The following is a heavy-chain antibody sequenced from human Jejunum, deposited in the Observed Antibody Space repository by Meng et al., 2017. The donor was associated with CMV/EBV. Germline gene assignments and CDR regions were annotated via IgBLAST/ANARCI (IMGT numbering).Heavy chain of an antibody. CDR1: GFTFSDYY. V-gene: IGHV3-11*05. D-gene: IGHD2-15*01. Sequence: QVQMVESGGGLVTPGGSLRFSCSTAGFTFSDYYLSWVRQAPGKGLEWVSYITTSSTYRSYADSVKGRFTISRDDAKNSFYLQMNSLRVEDTAVYYCARDQGGCTGGSCFYRYWGQGTLVTVSS. J-gene: IGHJ4*02. CDR2: ITTSSTYR. CDR3: ARDQGGCTGGSCFYRY.